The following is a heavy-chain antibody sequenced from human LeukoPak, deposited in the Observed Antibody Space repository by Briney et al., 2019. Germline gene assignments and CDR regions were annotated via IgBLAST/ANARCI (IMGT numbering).Heavy chain of an antibody. Sequence: PGRSLRLSCAASGFTFSSYGMNWVRQAPGKGLEWVAVISYDGSNKYYADFVKGRFTISRDNSKNTLYLQMNSLRAEDTAVYYCAKALQKAGTTDYYYYYGMDVWGQGTTVTVSS. J-gene: IGHJ6*02. V-gene: IGHV3-30*18. D-gene: IGHD1-1*01. CDR3: AKALQKAGTTDYYYYYGMDV. CDR1: GFTFSSYG. CDR2: ISYDGSNK.